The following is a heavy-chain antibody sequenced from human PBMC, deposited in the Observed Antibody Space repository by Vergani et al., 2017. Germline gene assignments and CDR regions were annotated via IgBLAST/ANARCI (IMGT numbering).Heavy chain of an antibody. D-gene: IGHD2-21*02. CDR3: AKVGGTRMVVTATGFDY. CDR2: ISGSGGST. V-gene: IGHV3-23*01. J-gene: IGHJ4*02. CDR1: GFPFSSYA. Sequence: EVQLLESGGGLVQPGGSLRLSCAASGFPFSSYAMSWVRPAPGKGLEWVSAISGSGGSTYSADSVKGRVTISRDNSKNTLYLQMNRLRAEDTAVYYCAKVGGTRMVVTATGFDYWGQGTLVTVSS.